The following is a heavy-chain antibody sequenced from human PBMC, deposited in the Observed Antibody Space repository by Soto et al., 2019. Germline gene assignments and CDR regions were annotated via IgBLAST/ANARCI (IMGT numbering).Heavy chain of an antibody. J-gene: IGHJ4*02. CDR2: INPILSMS. D-gene: IGHD3-10*01. Sequence: QVQLVQSGAEVKKPGSSVRVSCKASGDTFNFYPINSVPQPPALGLEWMGRINPILSMSNHAQRFQGRVTMTADKSTSAAYMKLRGLRSEGTGVYDWAGRYGSGDRAFDSWGQGALVTVSS. CDR1: GDTFNFYP. V-gene: IGHV1-69*02. CDR3: AGRYGSGDRAFDS.